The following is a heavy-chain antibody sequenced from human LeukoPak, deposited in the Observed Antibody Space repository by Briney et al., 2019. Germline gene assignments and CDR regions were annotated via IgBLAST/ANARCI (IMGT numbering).Heavy chain of an antibody. D-gene: IGHD3-10*01. CDR2: ISSSGSTI. CDR1: GFTFSSYE. Sequence: GGSLRLSCAASGFTFSSYEMNWVRQAPGKGLEWVSYISSSGSTIYYADSVKGRFIISRDNAKNSLYLQMNSLRAEDTAVYYCARDGSGSYSFSDYWGQGTLVTVSS. V-gene: IGHV3-48*03. J-gene: IGHJ4*02. CDR3: ARDGSGSYSFSDY.